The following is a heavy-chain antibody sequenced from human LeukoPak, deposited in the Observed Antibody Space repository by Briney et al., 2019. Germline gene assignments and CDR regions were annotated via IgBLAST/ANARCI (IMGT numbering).Heavy chain of an antibody. Sequence: SETLSLTCIVSGGSISGYYWSWIRQPPGKGLEWLGYFYDSGNTNYNPSLKSRVTISVDTSKNQFSLKLSSVTAEDTAVYYCARSYGGHHWYFDLWGRGTLVTVSS. CDR2: FYDSGNT. CDR3: ARSYGGHHWYFDL. CDR1: GGSISGYY. V-gene: IGHV4-59*08. J-gene: IGHJ2*01. D-gene: IGHD4-23*01.